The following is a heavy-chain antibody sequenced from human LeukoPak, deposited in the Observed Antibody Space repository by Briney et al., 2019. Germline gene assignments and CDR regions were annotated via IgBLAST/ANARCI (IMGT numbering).Heavy chain of an antibody. CDR2: IYYSGST. J-gene: IGHJ5*02. D-gene: IGHD6-13*01. CDR3: AREGSSWYRDWFDP. V-gene: IGHV4-30-4*01. Sequence: SETLSLTCTVSGGSISSGDYYWSWIRQPPGKGLEWIGYIYYSGSTYYNPSPKSRVTISVDTSKNQFSLKLSSVTAADTAVYYCAREGSSWYRDWFDPWGQGTLVTVSS. CDR1: GGSISSGDYY.